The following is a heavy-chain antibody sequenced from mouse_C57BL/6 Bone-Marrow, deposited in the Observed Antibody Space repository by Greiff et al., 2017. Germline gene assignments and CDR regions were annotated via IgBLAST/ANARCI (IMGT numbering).Heavy chain of an antibody. D-gene: IGHD1-1*02. Sequence: EVQLVESEGGLVQPGSSMKLSCTASGFTFSDYYMAWVRQVPEKGLEWVANINYDGSSTYYLDSLKSRFIISRDNAKNILYLQMSSLKSEDTATYYCARGYGGFAYWGQGTLVTVSA. J-gene: IGHJ3*01. V-gene: IGHV5-16*01. CDR3: ARGYGGFAY. CDR1: GFTFSDYY. CDR2: INYDGSST.